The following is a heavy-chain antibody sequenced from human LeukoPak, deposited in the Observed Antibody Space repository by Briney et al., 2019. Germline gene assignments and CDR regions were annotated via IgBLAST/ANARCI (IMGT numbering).Heavy chain of an antibody. Sequence: SETLSLTCTVSGGSISSYYWSWIRQPPGKGLEWIGYIYYRGSTNYNASLKSRVTISVDTSKNQFSLKLRSVTAADTAVYYCARWVAASSINYWGQGTLVTVSS. D-gene: IGHD6-13*01. V-gene: IGHV4-59*08. CDR3: ARWVAASSINY. J-gene: IGHJ4*02. CDR2: IYYRGST. CDR1: GGSISSYY.